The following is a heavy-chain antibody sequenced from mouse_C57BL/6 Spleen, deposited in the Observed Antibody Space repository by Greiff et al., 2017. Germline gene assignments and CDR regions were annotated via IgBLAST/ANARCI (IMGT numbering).Heavy chain of an antibody. CDR2: INPSTGGT. V-gene: IGHV1-42*01. CDR1: GYSFTGYY. Sequence: VQLKESGPELVKPGASVKISCKASGYSFTGYYMTWVKQSPEKSLEWIGEINPSTGGTTYNQKFKAKATLTVDKSSSTAYMQLKSLTSEDSAVYYCALTTDYWGQGTTLTVSS. J-gene: IGHJ2*01. D-gene: IGHD1-1*01. CDR3: ALTTDY.